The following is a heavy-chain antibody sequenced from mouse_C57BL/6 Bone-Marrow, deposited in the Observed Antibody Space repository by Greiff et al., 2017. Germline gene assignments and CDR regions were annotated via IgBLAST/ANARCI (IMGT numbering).Heavy chain of an antibody. CDR3: RRNHTTGCGGCAMDY. V-gene: IGHV1-80*01. CDR1: GYAFSDHC. Sequence: VQLQQSGAELVKPGASVKISCKASGYAFSDHCMNWVKQRPGKGLEWIGQIYPGDGDTNYNRKFMGKATLTADQSSSTAYMLLSSLTSEDRAVYFCRRNHTTGCGGCAMDYWGQGTSVTVAS. CDR2: IYPGDGDT. D-gene: IGHD3-1*01. J-gene: IGHJ4*01.